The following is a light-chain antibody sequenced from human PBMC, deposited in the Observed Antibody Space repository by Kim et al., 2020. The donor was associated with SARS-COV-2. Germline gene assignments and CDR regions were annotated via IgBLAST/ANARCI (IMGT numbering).Light chain of an antibody. Sequence: SVALGQTARITCGGNNIGSKNVHWYQQRPGQAPVLVIYRVTNRPSGIPERFSGSNSGNTATLTISRAQAGDEADYYCQVWDSSTGVFGGGTQLTVL. V-gene: IGLV3-9*01. CDR2: RVT. CDR3: QVWDSSTGV. CDR1: NIGSKN. J-gene: IGLJ3*02.